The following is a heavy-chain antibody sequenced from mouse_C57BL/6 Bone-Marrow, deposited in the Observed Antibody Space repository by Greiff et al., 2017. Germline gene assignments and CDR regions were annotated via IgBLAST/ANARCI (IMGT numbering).Heavy chain of an antibody. V-gene: IGHV1-54*01. D-gene: IGHD1-1*01. CDR1: GYAFTNYL. Sequence: VQLKESGAELVRPGTSVKVSCKASGYAFTNYLIEWVKQRPGQGLEWIGVINPGSGGTNYNEKFKGKATLTADKSSSTAYMQLSSLTSEDSAVYFCARKDYGSRGDYWGKGTTLTVSS. CDR2: INPGSGGT. J-gene: IGHJ2*01. CDR3: ARKDYGSRGDY.